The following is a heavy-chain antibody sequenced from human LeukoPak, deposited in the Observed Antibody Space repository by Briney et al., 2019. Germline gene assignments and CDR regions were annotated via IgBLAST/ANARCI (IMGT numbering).Heavy chain of an antibody. Sequence: SSSGSPVYYADSVKGRFTISRDNSKNTLYLQMNSLRAEDTAVYYCAKAGRKTWGVDYWGQGTMVTVSS. V-gene: IGHV3-23*01. D-gene: IGHD3-10*01. CDR3: AKAGRKTWGVDY. CDR2: SSSGSPV. J-gene: IGHJ4*02.